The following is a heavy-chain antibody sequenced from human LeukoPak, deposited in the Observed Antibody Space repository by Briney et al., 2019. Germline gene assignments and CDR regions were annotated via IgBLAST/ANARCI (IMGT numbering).Heavy chain of an antibody. J-gene: IGHJ1*01. CDR2: INHTGST. V-gene: IGHV4-34*01. CDR3: ARRSHYSGWYV. CDR1: GGSFSGY. Sequence: SETLSLTCAVSGGSFSGYWSWIRQPPGKGREWIGEINHTGSTNYNPSLKSRVTISVDTSKNQFSLKLSFVTATDTAVYFCARRSHYSGWYVWGQGTLVTVSS. D-gene: IGHD6-19*01.